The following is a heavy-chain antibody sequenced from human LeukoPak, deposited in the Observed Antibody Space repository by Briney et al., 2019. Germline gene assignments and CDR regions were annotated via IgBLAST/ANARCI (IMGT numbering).Heavy chain of an antibody. CDR2: ISGSGGST. V-gene: IGHV3-23*01. CDR3: AKGLEGLQPKDGMDV. CDR1: GFTSSSYA. D-gene: IGHD4-11*01. Sequence: GGSLRLSCAASGFTSSSYAMSWVRQAPGKGLEWVSAISGSGGSTYYADSVKGRFTISRDNSKNTLYLQMNSLRAEDTAVYYCAKGLEGLQPKDGMDVWGQGTTVTVSS. J-gene: IGHJ6*02.